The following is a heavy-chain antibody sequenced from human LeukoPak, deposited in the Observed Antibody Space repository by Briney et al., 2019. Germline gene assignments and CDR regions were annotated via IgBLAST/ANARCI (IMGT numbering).Heavy chain of an antibody. D-gene: IGHD3-16*01. CDR3: ARGLTITSPLDY. CDR1: GFTFGDYY. CDR2: ISTSSTYT. J-gene: IGHJ4*02. Sequence: GGSLRLSCAASGFTFGDYYMSWIRQAPGKGLEWVSYISTSSTYTNYADSVKGRFTISRDNAKNSLYLQMSSLRAEDTAVYYCARGLTITSPLDYWGQGTLVTVSS. V-gene: IGHV3-11*06.